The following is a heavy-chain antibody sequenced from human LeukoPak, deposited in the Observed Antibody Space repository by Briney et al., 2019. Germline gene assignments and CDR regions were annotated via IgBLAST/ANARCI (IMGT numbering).Heavy chain of an antibody. CDR2: IYHSGSG. Sequence: PSDTLSLTCAVSGYSNSNDYYWGWIRQPPGRGLEWIGHIYHSGSGYYNPSLKSRVAMSVDTSKNQFSLKLSSVTAVDTAVYYCTRKATTGPTKAAFDVWGQGTMVTVSS. CDR1: GYSNSNDYY. CDR3: TRKATTGPTKAAFDV. D-gene: IGHD4-17*01. V-gene: IGHV4-28*01. J-gene: IGHJ3*01.